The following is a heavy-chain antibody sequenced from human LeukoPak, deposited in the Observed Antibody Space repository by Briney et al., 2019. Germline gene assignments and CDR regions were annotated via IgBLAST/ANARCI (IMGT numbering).Heavy chain of an antibody. CDR1: GYTFTDYY. CDR3: ARAPYSSSWYVSHFDY. V-gene: IGHV1-69-2*01. D-gene: IGHD6-13*01. CDR2: VDPEDGET. J-gene: IGHJ4*02. Sequence: ASVKVSCKVSGYTFTDYYMHWVQQAPGKGLEWMGLVDPEDGETIYAEKFQGRVTITADTSTDTVYMELSSLRSEDTAVYYCARAPYSSSWYVSHFDYWGQGTLVTVSS.